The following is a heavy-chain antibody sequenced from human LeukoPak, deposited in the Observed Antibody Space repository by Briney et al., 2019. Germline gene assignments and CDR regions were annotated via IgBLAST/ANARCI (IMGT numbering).Heavy chain of an antibody. Sequence: GGSLRLSCAASGFTFSDYWMHWVRQAPGKGLVWVSRISSDGSGTDYADSVKGRFTISRDNAKHTLHLQMNSLRAEDTAVYYCAKGGYCSSTSCYVGWFDPWGQGTLVTVSS. CDR3: AKGGYCSSTSCYVGWFDP. CDR1: GFTFSDYW. CDR2: ISSDGSGT. D-gene: IGHD2-2*01. J-gene: IGHJ5*02. V-gene: IGHV3-74*01.